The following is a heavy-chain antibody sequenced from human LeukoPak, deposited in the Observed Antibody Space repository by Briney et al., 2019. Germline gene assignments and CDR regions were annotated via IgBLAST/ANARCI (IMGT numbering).Heavy chain of an antibody. J-gene: IGHJ4*02. V-gene: IGHV3-74*01. CDR3: ARDGATVTPLDY. Sequence: PGGSLRLSCAASGFTFSSYWMHWVGQAPGKGLVWVSRINSDGSSTSYGDSVKGRFTISRDNAKNTPYLQMNSLRAEDTAVYYCARDGATVTPLDYWGQGTLVTVSS. CDR1: GFTFSSYW. D-gene: IGHD4-17*01. CDR2: INSDGSST.